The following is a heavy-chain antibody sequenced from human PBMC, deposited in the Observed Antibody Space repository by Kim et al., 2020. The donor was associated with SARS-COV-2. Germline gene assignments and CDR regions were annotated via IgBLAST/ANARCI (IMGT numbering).Heavy chain of an antibody. CDR3: ARLKRGGGYYYGMDV. J-gene: IGHJ6*02. D-gene: IGHD3-10*01. V-gene: IGHV5-51*01. CDR1: GYSFISYW. Sequence: GESLKISCKGSGYSFISYWIGWVRQMPGKGPEWMVIIHPGDSDTRYSPSFQGQVTISADKSISTAYLQWSSLKASDTAMYYCARLKRGGGYYYGMDVWGQGTTVTVSS. CDR2: IHPGDSDT.